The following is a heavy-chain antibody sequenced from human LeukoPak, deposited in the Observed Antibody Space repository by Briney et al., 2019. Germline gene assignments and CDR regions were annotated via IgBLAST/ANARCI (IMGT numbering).Heavy chain of an antibody. CDR2: IYISGNT. V-gene: IGHV4-61*02. CDR3: ARSIAARPGWYYYMDV. D-gene: IGHD6-6*01. Sequence: PSQTLSLTCTVSGGSTSSGSYYWSWIRQPAGKGLEWIGRIYISGNTNYNPSLKSRVTILLDMSNNQSSLKLSSVTAADTAVYYCARSIAARPGWYYYMDVWGKGTTVTVSS. J-gene: IGHJ6*03. CDR1: GGSTSSGSYY.